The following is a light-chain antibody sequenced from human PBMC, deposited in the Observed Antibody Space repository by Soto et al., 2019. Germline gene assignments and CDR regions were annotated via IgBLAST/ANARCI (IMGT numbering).Light chain of an antibody. CDR3: QSYDRSLSGSV. CDR1: TSNIGARYD. CDR2: ANN. V-gene: IGLV1-40*01. Sequence: QSVLTQPPSVSGAPGQRVTISCTGSTSNIGARYDVHWYQHLPGTAPKLLIYANNNRPSGVPDRFSGSKSGTSASLAITGLQAEDEAGYYCQSYDRSLSGSVFGGGTKVTVL. J-gene: IGLJ2*01.